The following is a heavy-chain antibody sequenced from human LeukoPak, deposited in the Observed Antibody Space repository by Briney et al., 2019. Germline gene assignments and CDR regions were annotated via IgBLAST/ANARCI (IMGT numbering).Heavy chain of an antibody. CDR1: GLTFHDYA. CDR2: IVGDSSKT. J-gene: IGHJ6*03. V-gene: IGHV3-23*01. CDR3: AKQPYNYYYLDV. Sequence: GGSLRLSCAISGLTFHDYAMTWVRQAPGKGLEWGSTIVGDSSKTYYADSVKGRFTISRDNSNYMLFLHMNSLRAEDTAIYYCAKQPYNYYYLDVWGKGTTVTVSS. D-gene: IGHD2-21*01.